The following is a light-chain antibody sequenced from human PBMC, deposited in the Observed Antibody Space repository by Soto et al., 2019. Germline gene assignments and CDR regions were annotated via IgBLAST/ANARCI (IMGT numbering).Light chain of an antibody. CDR2: LEGSGSY. V-gene: IGLV4-60*02. J-gene: IGLJ3*02. CDR3: ETWDGNTRV. CDR1: SGHSSYS. Sequence: QSVLTQSSSASASLGSSVKLTCTLSSGHSSYSIAWHQQQPGKAPRYLMKLEGSGSYNKGSGIPDRLSGSSPGAYRYLTMFHPQFEDDDYYYCETWDGNTRVFGGGTKLTVL.